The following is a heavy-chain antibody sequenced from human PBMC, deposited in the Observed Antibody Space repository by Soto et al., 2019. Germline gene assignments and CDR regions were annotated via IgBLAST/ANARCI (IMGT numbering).Heavy chain of an antibody. D-gene: IGHD3-9*01. CDR2: ISGSGGST. CDR1: GFTFSSYA. V-gene: IGHV3-23*01. CDR3: AKGDFDWLLSAADY. J-gene: IGHJ4*02. Sequence: TGGSLRLSCAASGFTFSSYAMSWVRPAPGKGLEWVSAISGSGGSTYYADSVKGRFTISRDNSKNTLYLQMNSLRAEDTAVYYCAKGDFDWLLSAADYWGQGTLVTVSS.